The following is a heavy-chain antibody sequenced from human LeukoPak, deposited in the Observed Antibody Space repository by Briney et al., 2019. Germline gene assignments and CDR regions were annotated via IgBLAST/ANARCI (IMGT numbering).Heavy chain of an antibody. J-gene: IGHJ3*02. V-gene: IGHV3-23*01. D-gene: IGHD5-24*01. CDR3: VKSAGKDGYRDVFDI. CDR2: IANTGAAT. Sequence: GGSLRLSCAASGFTFNSFGIHWVRQAPGQGLEWVATIANTGAATYYSDSVRGRFTISRDNWRNTLVLQMNSLRAEDTAVYYCVKSAGKDGYRDVFDIWGQGTMVTVSS. CDR1: GFTFNSFG.